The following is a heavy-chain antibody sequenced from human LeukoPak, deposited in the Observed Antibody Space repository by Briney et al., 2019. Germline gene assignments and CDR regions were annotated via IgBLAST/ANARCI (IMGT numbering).Heavy chain of an antibody. J-gene: IGHJ4*02. CDR3: TKDRRQWVVPYFDS. CDR2: ISSGGNT. D-gene: IGHD6-19*01. CDR1: GFTFSTYA. Sequence: GGSLRLSCAASGFTFSTYAMSWVRHTPGKGLEWVSGISSGGNTQYTDSVKGRFTVSRDNSKNTIHLQMDSLRAEDTAIYYCTKDRRQWVVPYFDSWGQGTVVTVSS. V-gene: IGHV3-23*01.